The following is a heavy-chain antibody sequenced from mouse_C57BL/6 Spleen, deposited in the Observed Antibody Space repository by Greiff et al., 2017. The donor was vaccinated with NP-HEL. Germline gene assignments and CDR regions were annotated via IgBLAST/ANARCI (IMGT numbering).Heavy chain of an antibody. CDR3: TRSLNWDDYFDY. D-gene: IGHD4-1*01. CDR1: GYTFTSYW. J-gene: IGHJ2*01. CDR2: IYPGNSDT. Sequence: VQLKESGTVLARPGASVKMSCKTSGYTFTSYWMHWVKQRPGQGLEWIGAIYPGNSDTSYNQKFKGKAKRTAVTSASTAYMELSSLTNEDSAVYYCTRSLNWDDYFDYWGQGTTLTVSS. V-gene: IGHV1-5*01.